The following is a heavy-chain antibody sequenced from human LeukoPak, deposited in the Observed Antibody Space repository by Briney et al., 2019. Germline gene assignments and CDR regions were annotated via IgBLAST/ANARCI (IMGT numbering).Heavy chain of an antibody. CDR3: ARGSGDSGYIDY. J-gene: IGHJ4*02. Sequence: PSETLSLTCTVSGGSISSYYWSWIRQPPGKGLEWIGYIYYSGGTNYNPSLKSRVTISVDTSKNQFSLKLSSVTAADTAVYYCARGSGDSGYIDYWGQGTLVTVSS. V-gene: IGHV4-59*01. D-gene: IGHD5-12*01. CDR2: IYYSGGT. CDR1: GGSISSYY.